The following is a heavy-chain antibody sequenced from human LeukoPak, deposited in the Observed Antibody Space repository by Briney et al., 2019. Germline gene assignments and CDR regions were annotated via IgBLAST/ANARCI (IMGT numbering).Heavy chain of an antibody. Sequence: PGGSLRLSCAASGFPFSRYWMHWVRQAPGKGLEWVSALSGSGGNTYYADSVKGRFTISRDNSKNTLYLQMNSLRAEDTAVYYCAKGATVRTSDYWGQGTLVTVSS. V-gene: IGHV3-23*01. CDR1: GFPFSRYW. CDR3: AKGATVRTSDY. D-gene: IGHD4-17*01. CDR2: LSGSGGNT. J-gene: IGHJ4*02.